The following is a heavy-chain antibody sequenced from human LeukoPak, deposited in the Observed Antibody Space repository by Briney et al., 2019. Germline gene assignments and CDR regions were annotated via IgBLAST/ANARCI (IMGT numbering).Heavy chain of an antibody. D-gene: IGHD7-27*01. CDR1: GGSITSYY. CDR2: IYTSGST. CDR3: ARWGSHSYWYFDL. Sequence: PSETLSLTCSVSGGSITSYYWSWIRQPAGKGLEWIGHIYTSGSTNYNPSLKSRVTMSVDTSKNQFSLKLSSVTAADTAVYYCARWGSHSYWYFDLWGRGTLVTVSS. V-gene: IGHV4-4*07. J-gene: IGHJ2*01.